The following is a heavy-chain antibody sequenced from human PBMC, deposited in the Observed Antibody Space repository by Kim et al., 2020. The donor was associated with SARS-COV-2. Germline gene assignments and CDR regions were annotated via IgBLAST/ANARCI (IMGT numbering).Heavy chain of an antibody. CDR1: GFTFSSYE. CDR3: ARGRGRDWTTRSYYYYGMDV. V-gene: IGHV3-48*03. D-gene: IGHD1-1*01. CDR2: ISSSGSTI. Sequence: GGSLRLSCAASGFTFSSYEMNWVRQAPGKGLEWVSYISSSGSTIYYADSVKGRFTISRDNAKNSLYLQMNSLRAEDTAVYYCARGRGRDWTTRSYYYYGMDVWGQGTTVTVSS. J-gene: IGHJ6*02.